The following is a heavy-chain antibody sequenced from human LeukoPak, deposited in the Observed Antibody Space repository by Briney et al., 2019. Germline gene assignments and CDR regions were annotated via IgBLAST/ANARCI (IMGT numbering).Heavy chain of an antibody. Sequence: GASVKVSCKASGGTFSSYAISWVRQAPGQGLEWMGGIIPIFGTANYAQKFQGRVTITADESTSTAYMELSSLRSEDTAVYYCARRQITGTSYDSRQKFDYYYYYMDVWGKGTTVTVSS. V-gene: IGHV1-69*01. D-gene: IGHD1-7*01. CDR1: GGTFSSYA. CDR2: IIPIFGTA. J-gene: IGHJ6*03. CDR3: ARRQITGTSYDSRQKFDYYYYYMDV.